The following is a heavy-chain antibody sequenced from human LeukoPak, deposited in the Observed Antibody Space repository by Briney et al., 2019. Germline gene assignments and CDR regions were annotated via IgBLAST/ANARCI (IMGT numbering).Heavy chain of an antibody. CDR1: GGSISSSSYY. Sequence: SETLSLTCTVSGGSISSSSYYWGWIRQPPGKGLEWIGSIYYSGSTYYNPSLKSRVTISVDTSKNQFSLKLSSVTAADTAVYYCARQEWELPPDFDYWGQGTLVTVSS. D-gene: IGHD1-26*01. J-gene: IGHJ4*02. V-gene: IGHV4-39*07. CDR3: ARQEWELPPDFDY. CDR2: IYYSGST.